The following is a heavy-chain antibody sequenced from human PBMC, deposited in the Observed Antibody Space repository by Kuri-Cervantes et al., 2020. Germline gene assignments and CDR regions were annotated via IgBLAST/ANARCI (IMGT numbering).Heavy chain of an antibody. J-gene: IGHJ4*02. CDR3: ARGGYSYGFVASFDY. CDR2: IIPIFGTA. CDR1: GGMFTSYA. D-gene: IGHD5-18*01. Sequence: SVKVSCKASGGMFTSYAINWVRQAPGQGLEWMGGIIPIFGTAHYAQKFQGRVTIATDESANTAYMELSSLRFEDTAVYYCARGGYSYGFVASFDYWGQGTLVTVSS. V-gene: IGHV1-69*05.